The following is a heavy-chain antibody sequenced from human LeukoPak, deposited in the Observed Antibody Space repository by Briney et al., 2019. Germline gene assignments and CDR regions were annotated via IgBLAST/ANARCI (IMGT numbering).Heavy chain of an antibody. CDR2: INHGGSST. CDR1: GFTFSDYW. Sequence: PGGSLRLSCAASGFTFSDYWMHWVRQAPGKGLMWVSRINHGGSSTVYADSVKGRFTVSRDNAKNTLYLQMNSLRAEDTAVYYCASSYGMDVWGQGTTVTVSS. V-gene: IGHV3-74*01. J-gene: IGHJ6*02. CDR3: ASSYGMDV. D-gene: IGHD3-16*01.